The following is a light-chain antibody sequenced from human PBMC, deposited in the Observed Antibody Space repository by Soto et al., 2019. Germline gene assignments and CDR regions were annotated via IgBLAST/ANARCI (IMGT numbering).Light chain of an antibody. Sequence: DIQMTQSPSSLSASVGDRITITCRASQSISSYLNWYQQKPGKAPELLIYAASSLQSGVPSRFSGSGSGTDFTLTISSLQPEDFAICYCQQSYSTPPTFGQGTQVDIK. V-gene: IGKV1-39*01. CDR1: QSISSY. CDR3: QQSYSTPPT. J-gene: IGKJ1*01. CDR2: AAS.